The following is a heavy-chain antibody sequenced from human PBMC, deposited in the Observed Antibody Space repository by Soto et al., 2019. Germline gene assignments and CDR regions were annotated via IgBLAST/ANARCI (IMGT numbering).Heavy chain of an antibody. Sequence: ETLSLTCTVSGASISGFYWSWIRKSAGKGLEWIGRIYATGTADYNPSLKSRVMMSVDTSKKQFSLKLRSVTAADTAVYYCVRDGTKTLRDWFDPWGQGISVTVSS. J-gene: IGHJ5*01. CDR3: VRDGTKTLRDWFDP. V-gene: IGHV4-4*07. CDR1: GASISGFY. D-gene: IGHD1-1*01. CDR2: IYATGTA.